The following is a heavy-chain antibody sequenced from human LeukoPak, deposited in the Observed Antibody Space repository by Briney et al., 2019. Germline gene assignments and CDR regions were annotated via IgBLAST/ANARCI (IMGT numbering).Heavy chain of an antibody. V-gene: IGHV3-30*04. CDR1: GLYFDSHA. CDR3: AREGGDLGAFDV. J-gene: IGHJ3*01. Sequence: GGSLRPSCAASGLYFDSHAMHWVRQAPGKGLEWVAFISYTGGNEYYADPVKGRFTISRDNSKNTLYLQMNSLRSEDTAVYFCAREGGDLGAFDVWGQGTVVTVSS. D-gene: IGHD3-10*01. CDR2: ISYTGGNE.